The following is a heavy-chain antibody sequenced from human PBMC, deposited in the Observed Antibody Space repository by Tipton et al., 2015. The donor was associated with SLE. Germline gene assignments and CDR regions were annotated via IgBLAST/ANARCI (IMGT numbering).Heavy chain of an antibody. Sequence: TLSLTCAVYGGSFSSYYWSWIRQPPGKGLEWIGNIYYSGSTYYNPSLKSPVTISVDTSKNQFSLKLSSVTAADTAVYYCARADFWSGYFDYWGQGTLVTVSS. J-gene: IGHJ4*02. CDR1: GGSFSSYY. D-gene: IGHD3-3*01. CDR3: ARADFWSGYFDY. V-gene: IGHV4-34*01. CDR2: IYYSGST.